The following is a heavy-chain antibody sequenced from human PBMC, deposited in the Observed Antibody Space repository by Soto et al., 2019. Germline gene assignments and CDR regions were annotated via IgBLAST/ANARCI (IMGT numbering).Heavy chain of an antibody. CDR2: FDPEDGET. CDR3: ARVEFGVAVVVPAANYYYYGMDV. D-gene: IGHD2-2*01. V-gene: IGHV1-24*01. CDR1: GYTLTELS. J-gene: IGHJ6*02. Sequence: GASVKVSCKVSGYTLTELSMHWVRQAPGKGLEWMGGFDPEDGETIYAQKFQGRVTMTEDTSKNQFSLQLNSVTPEDTAVYYCARVEFGVAVVVPAANYYYYGMDVWGQGTTVTVSS.